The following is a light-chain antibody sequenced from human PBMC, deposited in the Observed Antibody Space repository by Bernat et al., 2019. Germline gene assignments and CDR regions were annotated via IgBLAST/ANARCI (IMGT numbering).Light chain of an antibody. V-gene: IGKV1-5*03. CDR1: QSISTC. J-gene: IGKJ1*01. CDR2: EAS. CDR3: QQFEASPWT. Sequence: DIQMTQSPSTLSASIGDRVTMTCRASQSISTCLVWYQQKPGKAPRLLIYEASALQSGVPTRFSGSGSGTDFTLTISSLQPDDFATYYCQQFEASPWTFGQGTRV.